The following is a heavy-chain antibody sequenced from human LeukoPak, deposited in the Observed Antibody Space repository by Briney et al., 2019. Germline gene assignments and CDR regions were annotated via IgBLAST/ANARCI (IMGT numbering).Heavy chain of an antibody. CDR1: GYTFTGYY. CDR2: INPNSGGT. J-gene: IGHJ4*02. D-gene: IGHD6-6*01. V-gene: IGHV1-2*02. Sequence: ASVKVSCTASGYTFTGYYMHWVRQAPGQGLEWMGWINPNSGGTNYAQKFQGRVTMTRDTSISTAYMELSRLRSDDTAVYYCARDLAIAARYFDYWGQGTLVTVSS. CDR3: ARDLAIAARYFDY.